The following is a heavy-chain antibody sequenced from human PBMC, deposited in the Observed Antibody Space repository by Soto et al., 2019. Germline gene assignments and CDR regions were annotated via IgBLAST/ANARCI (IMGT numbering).Heavy chain of an antibody. J-gene: IGHJ4*02. V-gene: IGHV4-61*01. CDR1: GGSVSSGSYY. CDR3: AREKPYSSSWYHDY. D-gene: IGHD6-13*01. Sequence: TLSLTCTVSGGSVSSGSYYWSWIRQPPGKGLEWIGYIYYSGSTNYNPSLKSRVTISVDTSKNQFSLKLSSVTAADTAVYYCAREKPYSSSWYHDYWGQGTLVTVS. CDR2: IYYSGST.